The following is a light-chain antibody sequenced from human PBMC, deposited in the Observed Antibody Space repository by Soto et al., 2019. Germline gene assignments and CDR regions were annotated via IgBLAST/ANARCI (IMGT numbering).Light chain of an antibody. CDR2: WAT. Sequence: DIVMTQSPDSLAVSLGERATINCKSSQSVLYSSNNKNYLAWYQQKPGQPPKLLIYWATTRESGVPDRFSVSVSGTDFTLTISSLQAEDVAVYYCQQYCRTPWTFGQGTKVEIK. CDR3: QQYCRTPWT. CDR1: QSVLYSSNNKNY. V-gene: IGKV4-1*01. J-gene: IGKJ1*01.